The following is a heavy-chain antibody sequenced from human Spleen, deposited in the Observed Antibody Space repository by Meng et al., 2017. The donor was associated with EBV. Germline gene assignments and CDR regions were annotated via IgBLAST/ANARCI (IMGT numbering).Heavy chain of an antibody. CDR2: LNENGAIT. D-gene: IGHD1-14*01. J-gene: IGHJ4*02. CDR3: SRDLAGSDDY. V-gene: IGHV3-74*01. Sequence: QRGECGGGLVQPGRSLRLSCAASGFTFSRYWMHWVRQVPGKGLVWVSRLNENGAITTYADSVKGRFTISRDNARNTLYLQMNSLRAEDTAVYYCSRDLAGSDDYWGQGTLVTVSS. CDR1: GFTFSRYW.